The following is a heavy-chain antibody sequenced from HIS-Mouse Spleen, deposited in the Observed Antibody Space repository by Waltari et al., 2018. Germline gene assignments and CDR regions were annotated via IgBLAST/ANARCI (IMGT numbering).Heavy chain of an antibody. V-gene: IGHV3-48*02. CDR1: GFTCRRSG. CDR3: ARDQGFDY. Sequence: EVQLVESGGGLVQPGGSLRLSCSASGFTCRRSGMIWVRQAPGKGLEWVSYISSSSSTIYYADSVKGRVTISRDNAKNSLYLQMNSLRDEDTAVYYCARDQGFDYWGQGTLVTVSS. J-gene: IGHJ4*02. CDR2: ISSSSSTI.